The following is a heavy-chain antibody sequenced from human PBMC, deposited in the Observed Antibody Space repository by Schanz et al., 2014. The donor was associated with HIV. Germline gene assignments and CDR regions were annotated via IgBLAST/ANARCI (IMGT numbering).Heavy chain of an antibody. J-gene: IGHJ5*01. Sequence: QVQVQQWGAGLLKPSETLTLTCLVHGGSFNGHYWTWIRQPPGKGLEWIGDLYESGGTDYSPSFRVEATFHVETPNNRVSLILRSVTAADTAVYYCASGTDDFPPDSWGHGAQVIVSS. D-gene: IGHD1-1*01. CDR1: GGSFNGHY. CDR2: LYESGGT. CDR3: ASGTDDFPPDS. V-gene: IGHV4-34*01.